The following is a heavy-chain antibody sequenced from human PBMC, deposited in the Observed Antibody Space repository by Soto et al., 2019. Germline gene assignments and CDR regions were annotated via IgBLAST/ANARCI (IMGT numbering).Heavy chain of an antibody. CDR3: AKQGDSGYYFYFMDV. CDR2: IRVSEGGT. V-gene: IGHV3-23*01. Sequence: GGSLRLSCAASGFTFSSYAMSWVRQAPGKGLEWVSAIRVSEGGTYYAGSVKGRFTISRDESKTTLFLQMNSLRAEDTAVYYCAKQGDSGYYFYFMDVWGKGTGVTVSS. D-gene: IGHD2-2*03. CDR1: GFTFSSYA. J-gene: IGHJ6*03.